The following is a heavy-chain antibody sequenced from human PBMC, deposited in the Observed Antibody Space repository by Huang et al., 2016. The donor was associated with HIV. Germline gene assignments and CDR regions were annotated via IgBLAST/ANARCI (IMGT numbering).Heavy chain of an antibody. CDR1: GYPFTSHT. V-gene: IGHV7-4-1*02. D-gene: IGHD3-10*01. CDR2: INTHTGNP. Sequence: QVQLVQSGSELKKPGASVKVSCKASGYPFTSHTINWVRQAPGQGLEWMGWINTHTGNPTYAPGFTGRIVFSLDTSVSTAYLQISSLKAEDTAVYYCLIILVRGLIDAVDYWGQGTLVTVSS. J-gene: IGHJ4*02. CDR3: LIILVRGLIDAVDY.